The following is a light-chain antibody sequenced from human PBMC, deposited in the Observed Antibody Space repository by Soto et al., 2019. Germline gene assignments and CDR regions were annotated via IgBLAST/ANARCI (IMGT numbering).Light chain of an antibody. CDR2: SAS. CDR1: QSISTY. Sequence: DIQMTQSPSSLSASVGDRVTITCRASQSISTYLNWYQQKPGKAPKLVIYSASTLQSGVPSGFSGSGSATDFTLTISSLQPADFATYYCQQSYSIPLTFGGGTKVEI. V-gene: IGKV1-39*01. J-gene: IGKJ4*01. CDR3: QQSYSIPLT.